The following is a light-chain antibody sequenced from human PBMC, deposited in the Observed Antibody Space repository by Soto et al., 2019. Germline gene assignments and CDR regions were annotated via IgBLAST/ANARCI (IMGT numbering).Light chain of an antibody. V-gene: IGKV3-20*01. CDR3: QQYDTSSWT. J-gene: IGKJ1*01. CDR1: QSVRSTY. Sequence: EIVLTQSPGTLSLSPGERATLSCRASQSVRSTYLAWYQQKPGQAPRLLIYGASSRATGIPDRFSGSGSGTDFTLTISRLEPEDSAVYYCQQYDTSSWTFGQGPKVEIK. CDR2: GAS.